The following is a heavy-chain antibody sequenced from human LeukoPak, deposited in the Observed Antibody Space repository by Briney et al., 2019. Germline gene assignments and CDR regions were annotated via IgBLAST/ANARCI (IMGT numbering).Heavy chain of an antibody. CDR3: AREGRYYDSSGYYYGFDY. Sequence: GGSLRLSCAASGFTFSSYDMHWVRQATGKGLEWVSAIGTAGDTYYPGSVKGRFTISRENAKNSLYLQMNSLRAEDTAVYYCAREGRYYDSSGYYYGFDYWGQGTLVTVSS. D-gene: IGHD3-22*01. V-gene: IGHV3-13*01. CDR1: GFTFSSYD. CDR2: IGTAGDT. J-gene: IGHJ4*02.